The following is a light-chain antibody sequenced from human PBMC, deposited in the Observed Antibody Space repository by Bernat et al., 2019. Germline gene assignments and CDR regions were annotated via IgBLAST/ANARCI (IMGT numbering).Light chain of an antibody. V-gene: IGKV1-33*01. CDR2: DAT. CDR1: QDISNY. Sequence: DIQMTQSPSSLSASVGDRVTITCQASQDISNYLNWYQQKPGKAPKLLIYDATNLETGVPSRFSGSGSETDFTFNISSLQPEDSATYYCQQYDNLPFTFGGRTKVES. J-gene: IGKJ4*01. CDR3: QQYDNLPFT.